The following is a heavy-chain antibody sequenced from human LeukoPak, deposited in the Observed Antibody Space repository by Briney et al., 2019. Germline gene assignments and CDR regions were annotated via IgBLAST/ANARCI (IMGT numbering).Heavy chain of an antibody. CDR3: AKDPGAVAGTGLV. CDR1: GFTFSSYG. J-gene: IGHJ4*02. Sequence: GGSLRLSCAASGFTFSSYGVHWVRQAPGKGLEWVAVISYDGSNKYYADSVKGRFTISRDNSKNTLYLQINSLRAEDTAVYYCAKDPGAVAGTGLVWGQGTLVTVSS. D-gene: IGHD6-19*01. V-gene: IGHV3-30*18. CDR2: ISYDGSNK.